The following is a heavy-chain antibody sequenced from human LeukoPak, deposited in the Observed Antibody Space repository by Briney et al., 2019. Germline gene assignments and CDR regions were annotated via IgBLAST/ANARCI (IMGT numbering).Heavy chain of an antibody. D-gene: IGHD3-3*01. CDR2: IIPIFGTA. V-gene: IGHV1-69*13. CDR1: GGTFSSYA. CDR3: AAGFWSGNRGYYYYMDV. J-gene: IGHJ6*03. Sequence: VKVSCKASGGTFSSYAISWVRQAPGQGLEWMGGIIPIFGTANYAQKFQGRVTITADESTSTAYMELSSLRSEDTAVYYCAAGFWSGNRGYYYYMDVWGKGTAVTVSS.